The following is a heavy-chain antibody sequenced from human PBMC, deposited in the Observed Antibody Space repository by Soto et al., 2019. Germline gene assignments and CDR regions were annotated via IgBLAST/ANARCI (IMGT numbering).Heavy chain of an antibody. Sequence: QVQLVESGGGVVQPGRSLRLSCAASGFTFSSYGMHWVRQAPGKGLEWVAVIWYDGSNKYYADSVKGRFTISRDNSKNTLYLQMNSLRAEDTAVYYCARDRIQLWLPLAASQDGFDIWGQGTMVTVSS. CDR2: IWYDGSNK. CDR1: GFTFSSYG. D-gene: IGHD5-18*01. J-gene: IGHJ3*02. V-gene: IGHV3-33*01. CDR3: ARDRIQLWLPLAASQDGFDI.